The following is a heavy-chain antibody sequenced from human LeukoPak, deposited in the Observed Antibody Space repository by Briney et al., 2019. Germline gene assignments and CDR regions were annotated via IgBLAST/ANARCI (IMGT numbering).Heavy chain of an antibody. V-gene: IGHV1-2*02. CDR2: INPNSGGT. CDR3: ARGRGLVVAAAAMRY. Sequence: ASVKVSCKASGYTFTGYYMHWVRQAPGQGLEWMGWINPNSGGTNYAQKFQGRVTMTRDTSISTAYMELSRLRSDDTAVYYCARGRGLVVAAAAMRYWGQGTLVTVSS. D-gene: IGHD2-2*01. CDR1: GYTFTGYY. J-gene: IGHJ4*02.